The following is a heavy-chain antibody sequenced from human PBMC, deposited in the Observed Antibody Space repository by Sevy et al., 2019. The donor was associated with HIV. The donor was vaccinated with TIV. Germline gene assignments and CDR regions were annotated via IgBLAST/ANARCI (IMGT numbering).Heavy chain of an antibody. D-gene: IGHD3-10*01. J-gene: IGHJ6*02. CDR2: ILHDGSYR. CDR3: AKNRLPGGSYFSRHGLDV. V-gene: IGHV3-30*18. CDR1: GFTFSSYD. Sequence: GGFLRLSCAASGFTFSSYDMRWVRQAPGKGLEWVAIILHDGSYREYVDSVRGRFTMSRDNSKNTMSLQMNGLSIEDTAVYYCAKNRLPGGSYFSRHGLDVWGRGTTVTVSS.